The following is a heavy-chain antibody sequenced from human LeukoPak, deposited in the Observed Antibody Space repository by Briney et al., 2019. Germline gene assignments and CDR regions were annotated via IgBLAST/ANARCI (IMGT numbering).Heavy chain of an antibody. J-gene: IGHJ4*02. CDR2: INTDGSST. D-gene: IGHD6-19*01. V-gene: IGHV3-74*01. CDR3: ARGGTYSIGWYIV. CDR1: GFTFSSYW. Sequence: GGSLRLSCAASGFTFSSYWMHWVRQAPGKGLVWVSRINTDGSSTSYADSVKGRFTISRDHAKNTLYLQMNSLRADDTAVYYCARGGTYSIGWYIVWGQGTLVTVSS.